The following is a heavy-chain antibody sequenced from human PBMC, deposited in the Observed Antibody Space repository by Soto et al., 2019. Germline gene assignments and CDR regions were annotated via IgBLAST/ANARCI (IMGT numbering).Heavy chain of an antibody. CDR1: GGAISTSDCY. CDR3: ARDPRRPRACHFAL. Sequence: TLSLTCPVSGGAISTSDCYWSWVRQHPVRGLEWIGYVYFSGDTFYNPSLESRVVISVETSENRFSLKLISVTAADTAVYYCARDPRRPRACHFALWGRG. D-gene: IGHD1-1*01. J-gene: IGHJ2*01. CDR2: VYFSGDT. V-gene: IGHV4-31*03.